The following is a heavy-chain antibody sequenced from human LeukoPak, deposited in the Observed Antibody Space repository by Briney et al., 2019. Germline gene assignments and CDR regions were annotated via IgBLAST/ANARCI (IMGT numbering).Heavy chain of an antibody. D-gene: IGHD3-22*01. Sequence: PGRSLRLACAASGFTFSWSGMHWVRQTPGKGLEWVASIWLDGDSENYADSAKGRFTISRDNSKSTLYLELKSLRAEDTAVYYCAKAGFTVTQIDYWGQGTLVTVSS. CDR2: IWLDGDSE. V-gene: IGHV3-33*06. CDR1: GFTFSWSG. J-gene: IGHJ4*02. CDR3: AKAGFTVTQIDY.